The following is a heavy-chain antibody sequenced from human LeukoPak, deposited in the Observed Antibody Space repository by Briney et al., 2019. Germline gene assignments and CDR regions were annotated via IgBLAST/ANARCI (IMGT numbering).Heavy chain of an antibody. J-gene: IGHJ4*02. CDR2: ITPNSGGT. V-gene: IGHV1-2*02. Sequence: ASVKVSCKASGYTFTGYYMHWVRQAPGQGLEWMGWITPNSGGTSYAQKFQGRVTMTRDTSISTAYMELSRLRSDDTAVYYCARGGDYDYVWGSNRYSDYWGQGTLVTVSS. CDR1: GYTFTGYY. CDR3: ARGGDYDYVWGSNRYSDY. D-gene: IGHD3-16*02.